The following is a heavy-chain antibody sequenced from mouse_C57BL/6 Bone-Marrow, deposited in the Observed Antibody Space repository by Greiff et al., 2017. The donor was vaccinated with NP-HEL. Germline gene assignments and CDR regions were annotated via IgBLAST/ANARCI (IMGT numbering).Heavy chain of an antibody. J-gene: IGHJ3*01. CDR3: AREGVWAWFDY. CDR1: EYEFPSHD. V-gene: IGHV5-2*01. CDR2: INSDGGST. Sequence: EVKLVESGGGLVQPGESLKLSCESTEYEFPSHDMSWVRKTPGKRLELVAAINSDGGSTYYPDIMERRFIISRDKTKKTLYLQMSSLGSEDAASYYCAREGVWAWFDYWGQGTLVTVSA. D-gene: IGHD2-10*02.